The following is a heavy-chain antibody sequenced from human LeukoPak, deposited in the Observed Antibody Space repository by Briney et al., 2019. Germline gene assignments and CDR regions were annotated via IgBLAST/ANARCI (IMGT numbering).Heavy chain of an antibody. D-gene: IGHD3-22*01. V-gene: IGHV3-73*01. CDR1: GFTFSGSA. J-gene: IGHJ4*02. CDR3: TSSRGYDSSGPFDY. Sequence: GSLRLSCAASGFTFSGSAMHWVRQASGKGLEWVGRTRSKANSYATAYAASVKGRFTISRDDSKNTAYLQMNSLKTEDTAVYYCTSSRGYDSSGPFDYWGQGSLVTVSS. CDR2: TRSKANSYAT.